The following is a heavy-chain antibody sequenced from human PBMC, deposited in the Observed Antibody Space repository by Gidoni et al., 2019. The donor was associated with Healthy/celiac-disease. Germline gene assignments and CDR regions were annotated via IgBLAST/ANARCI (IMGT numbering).Heavy chain of an antibody. CDR1: GFTFDDYA. J-gene: IGHJ4*02. CDR2: ISGDGGST. D-gene: IGHD6-19*01. V-gene: IGHV3-43*02. Sequence: EVQLVESGGGVVQPGGSLRLSCAASGFTFDDYAMHWVRQAPGKGLEWVSLISGDGGSTYYADSVKGRFTISRDNSKNSLYLQMNSLRTEDTALYYCAKDIYADASSGCNYWGQGTLVTVSS. CDR3: AKDIYADASSGCNY.